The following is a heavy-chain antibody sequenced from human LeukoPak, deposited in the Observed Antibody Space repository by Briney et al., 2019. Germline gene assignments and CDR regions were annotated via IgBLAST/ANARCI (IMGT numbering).Heavy chain of an antibody. CDR3: AKDPSTMVRGVIFWGPGLFDY. D-gene: IGHD3-10*01. V-gene: IGHV3-43D*03. CDR1: GFTFDDYA. J-gene: IGHJ4*02. CDR2: ISWDGGST. Sequence: GGSLRLSCAASGFTFDDYAMHWVRQAPGKGLEWVSLISWDGGSTYYADSVKGRFTISRDNSKNSLYLQMNSLRAEDTAVYYCAKDPSTMVRGVIFWGPGLFDYWGQGTLVTVSS.